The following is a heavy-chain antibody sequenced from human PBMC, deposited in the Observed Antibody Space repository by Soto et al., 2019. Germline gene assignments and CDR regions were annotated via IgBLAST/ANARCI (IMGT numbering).Heavy chain of an antibody. J-gene: IGHJ4*02. Sequence: PGGSLRLSCAASGFTFSSYSMNWVRQAPGKGLEWVSYISSSSSTIYYTDSVKGRFTISRDNAKNSLYLQMNSLRDEDTAVYYCARDPRNRLYSSGSNYFDYWGQGTLVTVSS. CDR1: GFTFSSYS. CDR2: ISSSSSTI. D-gene: IGHD6-19*01. CDR3: ARDPRNRLYSSGSNYFDY. V-gene: IGHV3-48*02.